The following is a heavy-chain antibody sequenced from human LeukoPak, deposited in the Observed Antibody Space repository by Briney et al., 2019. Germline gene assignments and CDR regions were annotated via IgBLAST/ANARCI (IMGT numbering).Heavy chain of an antibody. CDR1: GGTFSSYA. CDR2: IIPIFGTA. V-gene: IGHV1-69*05. CDR3: ATLVTTVTTGGS. Sequence: TPARDSCKASGGTFSSYASSWVRQDPGQGLEWMGGIIPIFGTANYAQKFQGRVTITTDESTSTAYMELSSLRSEDTAVYYCATLVTTVTTGGSWGQGTLVTVSS. J-gene: IGHJ4*02. D-gene: IGHD4-17*01.